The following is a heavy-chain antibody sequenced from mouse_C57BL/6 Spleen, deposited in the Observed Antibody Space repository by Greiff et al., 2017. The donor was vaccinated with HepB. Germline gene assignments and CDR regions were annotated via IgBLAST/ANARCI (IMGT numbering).Heavy chain of an antibody. D-gene: IGHD1-1*01. CDR1: GYTFTSYW. CDR3: AREVTTVVNWYFDV. CDR2: INPSNGGT. J-gene: IGHJ1*03. V-gene: IGHV1-53*01. Sequence: QVQLQQPGTELVKPGASVKLSCKASGYTFTSYWMHWVKQRPGQGLEWIGNINPSNGGTNYNEKFKSKATLTVDKSSSTACMQLSSLTSEDSAVYYCAREVTTVVNWYFDVWGTGTTVTVSS.